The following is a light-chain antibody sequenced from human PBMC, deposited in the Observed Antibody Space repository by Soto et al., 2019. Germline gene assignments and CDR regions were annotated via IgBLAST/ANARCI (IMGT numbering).Light chain of an antibody. Sequence: DIVMTQSPDSLAVSLGERATINCKSSQSGLYSSNNKNYLAWYQQKPGQPPKLLIYWASTRESGVPDRFSGSGSGTEFTLTISSLQAEDVAVYYCQQYYSTPPTFGQGTRLEIK. J-gene: IGKJ5*01. CDR2: WAS. CDR3: QQYYSTPPT. CDR1: QSGLYSSNNKNY. V-gene: IGKV4-1*01.